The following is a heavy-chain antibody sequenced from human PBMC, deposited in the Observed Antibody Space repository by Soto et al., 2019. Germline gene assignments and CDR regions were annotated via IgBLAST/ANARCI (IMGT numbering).Heavy chain of an antibody. CDR1: GYSFTSYW. V-gene: IGHV5-51*01. CDR2: IYPGDSDT. D-gene: IGHD6-13*01. J-gene: IGHJ5*02. Sequence: VESLKISCKGSGYSFTSYWIGWVRQMPWKGLEWMGIIYPGDSDTRYSPSFQGQVTISADKSISTAYLQWSSLKASDTAMYYCVRQKGIAAAGTKVYWFDPWGQGTLVTVSS. CDR3: VRQKGIAAAGTKVYWFDP.